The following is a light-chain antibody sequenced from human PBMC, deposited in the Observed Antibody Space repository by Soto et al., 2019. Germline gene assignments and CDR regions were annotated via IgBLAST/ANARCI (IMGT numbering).Light chain of an antibody. Sequence: EIVMTQSPATLSVSPGEGATLSCRASQSVSSNLAWYQHKPGQAPRLLIYGASTRATGIPARFSGSGSGTEVTLTISSLQSEDFALYCCQQSNHWPPEVTFGPGTKVDIK. CDR2: GAS. V-gene: IGKV3-15*01. CDR3: QQSNHWPPEVT. J-gene: IGKJ3*01. CDR1: QSVSSN.